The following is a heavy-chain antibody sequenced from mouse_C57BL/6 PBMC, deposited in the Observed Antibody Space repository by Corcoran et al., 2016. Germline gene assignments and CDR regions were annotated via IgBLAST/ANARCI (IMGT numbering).Heavy chain of an antibody. CDR1: GYTFTTYG. V-gene: IGHV9-3*01. Sequence: QIQLVQSGPELKKPGETVKISCKASGYTFTTYGMSWVKQAPGKGLKWMGWINTYSGVPTYADDFKGRFAFSLETSASTAYLQINNLKNEDTATYFCALYDGVDYWGQGTTLTVSS. CDR3: ALYDGVDY. CDR2: INTYSGVP. D-gene: IGHD1-2*01. J-gene: IGHJ2*01.